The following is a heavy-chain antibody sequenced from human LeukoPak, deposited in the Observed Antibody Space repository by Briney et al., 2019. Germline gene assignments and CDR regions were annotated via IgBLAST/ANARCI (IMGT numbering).Heavy chain of an antibody. J-gene: IGHJ6*04. D-gene: IGHD3-16*01. CDR2: IYYSGST. Sequence: SETLSLTCTVSGGSISSYYWSWIRQPPGKGLEWFGYIYYSGSTNYNPSLKSRVTISVDTSKNQFSLKLTSVTAADTAVYYCARDAYVSYYYYGMDVWGKGTTVTVSS. V-gene: IGHV4-59*01. CDR1: GGSISSYY. CDR3: ARDAYVSYYYYGMDV.